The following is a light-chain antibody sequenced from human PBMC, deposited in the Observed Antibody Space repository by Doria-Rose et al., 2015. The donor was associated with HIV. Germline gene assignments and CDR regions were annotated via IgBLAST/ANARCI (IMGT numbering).Light chain of an antibody. CDR2: AAS. J-gene: IGKJ1*01. CDR3: QQTYSSPKWT. Sequence: IRMTQSPSSLSASIGDRVTITCRASQTVSTYFQQEPGKAPKLLIYAASRLQSGVPSRFSGSGSGTDFTLTISGLQTGDFATYYGQQTYSSPKWTGGQG. V-gene: IGKV1-39*01. CDR1: QTVSTY.